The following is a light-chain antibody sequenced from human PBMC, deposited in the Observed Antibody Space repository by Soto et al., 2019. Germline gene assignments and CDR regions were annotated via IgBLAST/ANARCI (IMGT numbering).Light chain of an antibody. J-gene: IGKJ4*01. CDR1: QSVPRH. CDR2: GAS. CDR3: QQYNNWLT. Sequence: EIVLTQSPSSLSLSPGERATVSCRASQSVPRHLAWYQQRPGQAPRLLIYGASTRATGIPARFSGSGSGTEFTLTISSLQSEDFAVYYCQQYNNWLTFGGGTKV. V-gene: IGKV3-15*01.